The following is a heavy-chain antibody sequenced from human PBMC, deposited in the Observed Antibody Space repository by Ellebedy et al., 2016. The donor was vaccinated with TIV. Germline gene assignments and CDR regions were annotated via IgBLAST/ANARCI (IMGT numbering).Heavy chain of an antibody. CDR2: LKQDGGEI. D-gene: IGHD1-26*01. Sequence: GGSLRLXXVVSGFTFSDYWMSWVRQAPGKGLEWVANLKQDGGEIYYVDSVKGRFTISRDNAKNSLYLQMNSLRAEDTAVYYCVRDKIVGATIFDYWGQGTLVTVSS. J-gene: IGHJ4*02. CDR1: GFTFSDYW. CDR3: VRDKIVGATIFDY. V-gene: IGHV3-7*01.